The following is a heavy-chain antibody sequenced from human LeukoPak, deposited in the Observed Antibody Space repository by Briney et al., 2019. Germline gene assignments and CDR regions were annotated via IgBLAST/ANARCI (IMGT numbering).Heavy chain of an antibody. CDR2: INPNSGGT. CDR1: GYTFTGYY. Sequence: ASVKVSCKASGYTFTGYYMHWVRQAPGQGLEWMGWINPNSGGTNYAQKFQGWVTMTRDTSISTAYMELSRLRSDDTAVYYCARGGNHYYDSSGYPDYWGQGTLVTVSS. J-gene: IGHJ4*02. CDR3: ARGGNHYYDSSGYPDY. D-gene: IGHD3-22*01. V-gene: IGHV1-2*04.